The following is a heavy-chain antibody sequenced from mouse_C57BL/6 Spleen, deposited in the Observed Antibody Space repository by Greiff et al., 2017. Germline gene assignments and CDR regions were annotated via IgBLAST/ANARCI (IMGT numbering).Heavy chain of an antibody. D-gene: IGHD2-3*01. CDR3: ASGGGDGYTWFAY. CDR2: IHPNSGST. CDR1: GYTFTSYW. Sequence: QVQLQQPGAELVKPGASVKLSCKASGYTFTSYWMHWVKQRPGQGLEWIGMIHPNSGSTNYNEKFKSKATLTVDKSSSTAYMQLSSLASEDSAVYYCASGGGDGYTWFAYWGQGTLVTVSA. J-gene: IGHJ3*01. V-gene: IGHV1-64*01.